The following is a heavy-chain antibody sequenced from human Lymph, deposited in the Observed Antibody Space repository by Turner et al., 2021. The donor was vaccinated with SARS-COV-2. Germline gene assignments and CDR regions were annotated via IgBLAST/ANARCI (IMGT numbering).Heavy chain of an antibody. J-gene: IGHJ4*02. CDR2: IKQDGREK. CDR1: GCTFSYDW. V-gene: IGHV3-7*01. Sequence: EVQLVESGGGLVQPGGSLRLSCAASGCTFSYDWMSWVRQAPGKGLEWVANIKQDGREKYYVDSVKGRFTSSRDNAKNSLFLQMNSLRAEDTAVYYCARMGSSSWYFDYWGQGTLVTVSS. CDR3: ARMGSSSWYFDY. D-gene: IGHD1-26*01.